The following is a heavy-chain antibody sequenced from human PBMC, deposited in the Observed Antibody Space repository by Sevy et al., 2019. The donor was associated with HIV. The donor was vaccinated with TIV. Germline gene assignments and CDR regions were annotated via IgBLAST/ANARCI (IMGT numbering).Heavy chain of an antibody. J-gene: IGHJ4*02. V-gene: IGHV3-7*04. CDR3: GRGNSGSFDY. CDR1: GFTFSTYW. D-gene: IGHD3-22*01. CDR2: IKQDESEN. Sequence: GGSLRLSCAASGFTFSTYWMHWVRQAPGKGLEWVANIKQDESENYYVDSVKGRFTISRDNAKNSLYLQMNSLRPGDTAVYYCGRGNSGSFDYWGQGTLVTVSS.